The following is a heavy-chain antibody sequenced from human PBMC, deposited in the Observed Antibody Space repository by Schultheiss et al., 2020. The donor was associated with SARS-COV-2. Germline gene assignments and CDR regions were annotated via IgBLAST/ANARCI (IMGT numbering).Heavy chain of an antibody. Sequence: GGSLRLSCAASGFTFTNNAMSWVRQAPGKGLEFVASIRSSGRDIYYADSMQGRFTVSRDNANNSLYLQMHSLRAEDTAVYYCVRDRSWWTPYNCFDLWGRGTLVTVSS. D-gene: IGHD2-15*01. V-gene: IGHV3-21*01. J-gene: IGHJ5*02. CDR2: IRSSGRDI. CDR3: VRDRSWWTPYNCFDL. CDR1: GFTFTNNA.